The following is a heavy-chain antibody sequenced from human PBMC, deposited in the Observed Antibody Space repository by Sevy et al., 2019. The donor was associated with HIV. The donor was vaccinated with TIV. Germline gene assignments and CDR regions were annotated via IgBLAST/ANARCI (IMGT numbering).Heavy chain of an antibody. D-gene: IGHD3-22*01. V-gene: IGHV1-24*01. CDR2: FDPEDGET. J-gene: IGHJ4*02. CDR3: ATTKHYYDSSGYPFDH. Sequence: ASVKVSCKVSGYTLTALSMHWVRQAPGKGLEWMGTFDPEDGETRFAQKFQGRVTMTEDTSTDTAYMELSSLRSEDTAVYFCATTKHYYDSSGYPFDHWGQGALVTVSS. CDR1: GYTLTALS.